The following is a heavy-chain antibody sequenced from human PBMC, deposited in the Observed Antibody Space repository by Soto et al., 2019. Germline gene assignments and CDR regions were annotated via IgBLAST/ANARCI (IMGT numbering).Heavy chain of an antibody. Sequence: EVQLLESGGGLVQPGGSLRLSCAASGFTFSSYAMTWVRQAPGKGLEWVSAISGSGGGTYYADSVMGRFTISRDNSKNTVYLQMNNLRVEDTAVYYCAKKPPSTIQGWAFGMDVWGQGTTVSVSS. V-gene: IGHV3-23*01. J-gene: IGHJ6*02. CDR2: ISGSGGGT. CDR3: AKKPPSTIQGWAFGMDV. CDR1: GFTFSSYA. D-gene: IGHD2-8*01.